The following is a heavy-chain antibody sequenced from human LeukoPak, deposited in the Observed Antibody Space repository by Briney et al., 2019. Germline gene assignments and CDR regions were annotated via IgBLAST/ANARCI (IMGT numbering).Heavy chain of an antibody. D-gene: IGHD3-10*01. CDR3: ARDGGLSGSGSYYPKYYFDY. V-gene: IGHV3-30*04. CDR1: GFTFSSYA. Sequence: GGSLRLSCAASGFTFSSYAMHWVRQAPGKGLEWVAVISYDGSNKYYADSVKGRFTISRDNSKNTLYLQMNSLRAEDTAVYYRARDGGLSGSGSYYPKYYFDYWGQGTLVTVSS. CDR2: ISYDGSNK. J-gene: IGHJ4*02.